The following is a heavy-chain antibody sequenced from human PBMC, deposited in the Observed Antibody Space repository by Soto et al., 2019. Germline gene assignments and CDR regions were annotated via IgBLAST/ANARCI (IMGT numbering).Heavy chain of an antibody. Sequence: ASVKVSCKASGGTFSSYAISWVRQAPGQGLEWMGGIIPIFGTANYAQKFQGRVTITADESTSTAYMELSSLRSEDTAVYYCARGKQWGGLYNWFDPWGQGTLVTVSS. V-gene: IGHV1-69*13. D-gene: IGHD6-19*01. J-gene: IGHJ5*02. CDR3: ARGKQWGGLYNWFDP. CDR2: IIPIFGTA. CDR1: GGTFSSYA.